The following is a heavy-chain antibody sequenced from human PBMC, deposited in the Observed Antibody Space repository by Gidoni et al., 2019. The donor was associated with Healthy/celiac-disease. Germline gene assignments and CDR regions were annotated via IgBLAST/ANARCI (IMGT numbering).Heavy chain of an antibody. CDR1: GGYLSSQT. CDR2: IIPILGIA. V-gene: IGHV1-69*08. Sequence: QVQLVQSGAEVKKPGSSVKVPCMATGGYLSSQTISRVRQAPGQGLEWMGRIIPILGIANYAQKFQGRVTITADKSTSTAYMELSSLRSEDTAVYYCARDRVWSGYSNNWFDPWGQGTLVTVSS. CDR3: ARDRVWSGYSNNWFDP. J-gene: IGHJ5*02. D-gene: IGHD3-3*01.